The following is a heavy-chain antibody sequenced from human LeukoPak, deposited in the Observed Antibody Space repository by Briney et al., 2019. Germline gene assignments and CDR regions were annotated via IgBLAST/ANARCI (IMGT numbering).Heavy chain of an antibody. V-gene: IGHV4-4*07. Sequence: SDTLSLTCTVSGGSISSYYWSWIRQPAGKGLEWIGRIYASGGTRYNPSLKSRVTMSLDTSRNQFSLKLSSVTAADTAVYYCARASSGSHLVWFDPWGQGTLVTVSS. CDR3: ARASSGSHLVWFDP. CDR1: GGSISSYY. D-gene: IGHD1-26*01. J-gene: IGHJ5*02. CDR2: IYASGGT.